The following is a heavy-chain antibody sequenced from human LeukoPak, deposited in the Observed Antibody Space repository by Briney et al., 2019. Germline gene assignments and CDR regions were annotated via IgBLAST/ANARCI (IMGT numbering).Heavy chain of an antibody. J-gene: IGHJ4*02. CDR3: ARRYCSSTSCYYFDY. Sequence: SETLSLTCAVSGGSISSYYWSWIRQPPGKGLEWIGYIYHSGSTYYNPSLKSRVTISIDRSKNQFSLKLSSVTAADTAVYYCARRYCSSTSCYYFDYWGQGTLVTVSS. CDR2: IYHSGST. D-gene: IGHD2-2*01. V-gene: IGHV4-30-2*01. CDR1: GGSISSYY.